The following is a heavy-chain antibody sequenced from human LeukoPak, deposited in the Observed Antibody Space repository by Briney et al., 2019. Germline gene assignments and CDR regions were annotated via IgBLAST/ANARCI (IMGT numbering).Heavy chain of an antibody. CDR3: ARDARYSSSWPDAFDI. Sequence: GGSLRLSCAASGFTFSSDSMNWVRQAPGKGLEWVSSIISISSYIYYADSVKGRFTISRDNAKNSLYLQMNSLRAEDTAVYYCARDARYSSSWPDAFDIWGQGTMVTVSS. J-gene: IGHJ3*02. D-gene: IGHD6-13*01. V-gene: IGHV3-21*01. CDR2: IISISSYI. CDR1: GFTFSSDS.